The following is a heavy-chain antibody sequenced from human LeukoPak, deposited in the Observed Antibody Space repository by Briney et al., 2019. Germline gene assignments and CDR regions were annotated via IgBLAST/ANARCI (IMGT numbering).Heavy chain of an antibody. D-gene: IGHD2-15*01. CDR3: AKALCSGGTCYRFDY. J-gene: IGHJ4*02. V-gene: IGHV3-23*01. CDR1: GFTFSSYA. Sequence: GGSLRLSCAASGFTFSSYAMSWVRQAPGKGLEWVSAISGSGGSTYSADSVKGRLTISRDNSKNTLYLQMNSLRAEDTAVYYCAKALCSGGTCYRFDYWGQGTLVTVSS. CDR2: ISGSGGST.